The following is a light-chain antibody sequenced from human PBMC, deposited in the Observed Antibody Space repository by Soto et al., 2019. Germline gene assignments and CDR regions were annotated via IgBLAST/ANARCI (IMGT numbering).Light chain of an antibody. CDR1: QNIERW. V-gene: IGKV1-5*01. CDR3: QQYQSDTWT. CDR2: DVS. J-gene: IGKJ1*01. Sequence: DIQMPHYTSTVSSPVGARARLPCQASQNIERWQAWYQQKPGKAPKLLLYDVSTLERGVPSRFSGSGSATEFTLTISDLQPDDFATYYCQQYQSDTWTFGQGTKVDIK.